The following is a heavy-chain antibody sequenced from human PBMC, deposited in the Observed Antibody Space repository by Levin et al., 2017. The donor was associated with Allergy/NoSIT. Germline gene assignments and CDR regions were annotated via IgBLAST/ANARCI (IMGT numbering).Heavy chain of an antibody. Sequence: GGSLRLSCAASGFTFSSYAMHWVRQAPGKGLEYVSAISSNGGSTYYANSVKGRFTISRDNSKNTLYLQMGSLRAEDMAVYYCARGDTAMVTPYYFDYWGQGTLVTVSS. CDR1: GFTFSSYA. D-gene: IGHD5-18*01. CDR2: ISSNGGST. V-gene: IGHV3-64*01. CDR3: ARGDTAMVTPYYFDY. J-gene: IGHJ4*02.